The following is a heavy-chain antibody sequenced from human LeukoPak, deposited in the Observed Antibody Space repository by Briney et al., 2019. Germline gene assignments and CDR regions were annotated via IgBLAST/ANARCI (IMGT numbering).Heavy chain of an antibody. D-gene: IGHD3-9*01. Sequence: ASVKVSCKASGYTFTSYGISWVRQAPGQGLEWMGWISAYNGNTNYAQKLQGRVTMTTDTSTSTAYMELRSLRSDDTAVYYCARTDILTGSPYFDYWGQGTLVTVSS. CDR3: ARTDILTGSPYFDY. CDR1: GYTFTSYG. V-gene: IGHV1-18*01. J-gene: IGHJ4*02. CDR2: ISAYNGNT.